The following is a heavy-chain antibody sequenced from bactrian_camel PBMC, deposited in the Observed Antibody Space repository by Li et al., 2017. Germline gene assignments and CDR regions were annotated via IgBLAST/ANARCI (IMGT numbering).Heavy chain of an antibody. CDR2: VYTSGSPS. V-gene: IGHV3S6*01. J-gene: IGHJ4*01. CDR1: GFSLSSYG. CDR3: AAWHLYGIYY. D-gene: IGHD3*01. Sequence: HVQLVESGGGLVQPGGSLRLSCVASGFSLSSYGMSWVRQAPGKGLEWVAGVYTSGSPSDYPDSVKHRFTISRDNTKNTLSLEMNSLKPEDTAVYYCAAWHLYGIYYWGQGTQVTVS.